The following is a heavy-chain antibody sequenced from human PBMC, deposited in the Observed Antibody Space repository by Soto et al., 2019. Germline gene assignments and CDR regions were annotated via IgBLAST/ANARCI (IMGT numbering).Heavy chain of an antibody. CDR1: GGSISSSSYY. J-gene: IGHJ4*01. D-gene: IGHD6-19*01. CDR3: ARLGIAVAGTSLDY. CDR2: IYYSGST. Sequence: QLQLQESGPGLVKPSETLSLTCTVSGGSISSSSYYWGWIRQPPGKGLEWIGSIYYSGSTYYNPSLKSRVTISVDTSKNQFSLKLSSVTAADTAVYYCARLGIAVAGTSLDYWGHGTLVTVSS. V-gene: IGHV4-39*01.